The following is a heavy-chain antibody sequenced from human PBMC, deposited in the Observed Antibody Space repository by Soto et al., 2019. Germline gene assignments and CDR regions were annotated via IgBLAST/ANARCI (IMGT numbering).Heavy chain of an antibody. Sequence: QVQLVQSGAEVKKPGASVKVSCKASGYTFTSYGISWVRQAPGQGLEWMGWISAYNGNTNYAQKLQGRVTMTTDTSKSTAYLELRSLRSEDTAVYYCARAPWDYGDPHGRVDPWGQGTLVTVSS. CDR2: ISAYNGNT. V-gene: IGHV1-18*01. CDR1: GYTFTSYG. J-gene: IGHJ5*02. CDR3: ARAPWDYGDPHGRVDP. D-gene: IGHD4-17*01.